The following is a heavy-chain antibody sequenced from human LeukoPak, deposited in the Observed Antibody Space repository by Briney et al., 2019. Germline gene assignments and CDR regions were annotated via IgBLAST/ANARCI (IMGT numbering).Heavy chain of an antibody. V-gene: IGHV1-69*06. Sequence: SVKVSCKASGGTFSSYAISWERQAPGQGLEWMGGIIPIFGTANYAQKFQGRVTITADKSTSTAYMELSSLRSEDTAVYYCASFDWNDLNWFDPWGQGTLVTVSS. D-gene: IGHD1-1*01. CDR3: ASFDWNDLNWFDP. CDR1: GGTFSSYA. CDR2: IIPIFGTA. J-gene: IGHJ5*02.